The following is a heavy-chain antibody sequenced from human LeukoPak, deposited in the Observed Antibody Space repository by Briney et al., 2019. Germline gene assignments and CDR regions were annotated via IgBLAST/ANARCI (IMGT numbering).Heavy chain of an antibody. J-gene: IGHJ5*02. CDR2: ISSSSSYI. V-gene: IGHV3-21*01. D-gene: IGHD2-2*01. CDR3: ARDPGDIVVVPAALNWFDP. Sequence: GGSLRLSCAASGFTFSSYSMNWVRQAPGKGLEWVSSISSSSSYIYYADSVKGRFTISRDNAKNSLYLQMNSLRAEDTAVYYCARDPGDIVVVPAALNWFDPWGQGTLVIVSS. CDR1: GFTFSSYS.